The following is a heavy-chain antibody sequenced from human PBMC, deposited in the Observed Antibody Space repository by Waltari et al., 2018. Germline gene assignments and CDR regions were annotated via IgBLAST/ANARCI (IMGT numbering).Heavy chain of an antibody. J-gene: IGHJ4*02. D-gene: IGHD6-13*01. Sequence: EVQLVESGGGLVQPGGSLRLSCAASGFTFSSYWVANIKQDGSEKSYLDLVKGRFTISRDNAKNSLYLQMNSLRAEDTAVYYCARAHSWYVYWGQGTLVTVSS. V-gene: IGHV3-7*01. CDR1: GFTFSSYW. CDR2: IKQDGSEK. CDR3: ARAHSWYVY.